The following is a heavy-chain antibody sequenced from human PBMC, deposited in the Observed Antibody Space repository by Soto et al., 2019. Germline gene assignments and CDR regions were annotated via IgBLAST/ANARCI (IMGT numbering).Heavy chain of an antibody. V-gene: IGHV1-69*13. D-gene: IGHD6-19*01. J-gene: IGHJ4*02. Sequence: GASVKVSCKASGGAFRSYSISWVLQAPGQGLEWMGGIIPIFGTANYAQKFQGRVTITADESTSTAYMELSSLRSEDTAVYYCARGNIAVAGRIDYWGQGTLVTVSS. CDR2: IIPIFGTA. CDR1: GGAFRSYS. CDR3: ARGNIAVAGRIDY.